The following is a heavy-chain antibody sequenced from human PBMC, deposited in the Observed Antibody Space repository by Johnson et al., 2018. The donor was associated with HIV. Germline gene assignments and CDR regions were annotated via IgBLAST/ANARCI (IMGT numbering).Heavy chain of an antibody. V-gene: IGHV3-30*03. CDR3: SPLRHIAVAGTGDAFDI. CDR1: GFTFSSYG. Sequence: QVQLVESGGGVVQPGRSLRLSCAASGFTFSSYGMHWVRQAPGKGLEWVAVISYDGSNKYYADSVKGRFTISRDNSKNSLYLQMNSLRTEDTALYYCSPLRHIAVAGTGDAFDIWGQGTMVTVSS. J-gene: IGHJ3*02. D-gene: IGHD6-19*01. CDR2: ISYDGSNK.